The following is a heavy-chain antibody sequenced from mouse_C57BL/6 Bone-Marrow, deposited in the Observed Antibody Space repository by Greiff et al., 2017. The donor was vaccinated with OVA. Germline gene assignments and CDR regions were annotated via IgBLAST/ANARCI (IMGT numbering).Heavy chain of an antibody. CDR3: ALPYYYGSLLDY. Sequence: QVQLQQPGAELVKPGASVKVSCKASGYTFTSYWMHWVKQRPGQGLEWIGRIHPSDSDTNYNQKFQGKATLTVDKSSSTAYMQRSSLTSEDSAVYYCALPYYYGSLLDYWGQGTSVTVSS. CDR2: IHPSDSDT. J-gene: IGHJ4*01. CDR1: GYTFTSYW. V-gene: IGHV1-74*01. D-gene: IGHD1-1*01.